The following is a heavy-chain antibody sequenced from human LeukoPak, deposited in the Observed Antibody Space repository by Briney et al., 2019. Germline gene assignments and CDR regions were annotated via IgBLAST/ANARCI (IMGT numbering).Heavy chain of an antibody. CDR2: IYYSGST. CDR3: ARHREGRSPTLNYYDSSGYAKRNWFDP. D-gene: IGHD3-22*01. V-gene: IGHV4-39*01. J-gene: IGHJ5*02. Sequence: SETLSLTCTVSGGSISSSSYYWGWIRQPPGKGLEWIGSIYYSGSTYYNPSLKSRVTISVDTSKNQFSLKLSSVTAADTAVYYCARHREGRSPTLNYYDSSGYAKRNWFDPWGQGTLVTVSS. CDR1: GGSISSSSYY.